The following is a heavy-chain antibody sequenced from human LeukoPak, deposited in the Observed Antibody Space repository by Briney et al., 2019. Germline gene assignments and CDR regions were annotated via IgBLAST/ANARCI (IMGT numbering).Heavy chain of an antibody. Sequence: GGSLRLSCVASGFIFSNHAMHWVRQAPGKGLEWVAVIQNDASTENFADSVKGRFTISRDNSKNTVFLQMNSLRVEDTAVYYCARELSQIVWGGLDYGGQGTLVSVSS. CDR3: ARELSQIVWGGLDY. D-gene: IGHD2-21*01. CDR2: IQNDASTE. J-gene: IGHJ4*02. V-gene: IGHV3-30*03. CDR1: GFIFSNHA.